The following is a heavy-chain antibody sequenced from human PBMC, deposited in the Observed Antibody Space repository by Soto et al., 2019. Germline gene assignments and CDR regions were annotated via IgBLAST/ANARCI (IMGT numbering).Heavy chain of an antibody. D-gene: IGHD5-12*01. Sequence: SETLSLTCAVYGGSFSGYYWSWIRQPPGKGLEWIGEINHSGSTNYNPSLKSRVTISVDTSKNQFSLKLSSVTAADTAAYYCARRRDGYRYDFDYWGQGTLVTVSS. CDR1: GGSFSGYY. CDR2: INHSGST. CDR3: ARRRDGYRYDFDY. J-gene: IGHJ4*02. V-gene: IGHV4-34*01.